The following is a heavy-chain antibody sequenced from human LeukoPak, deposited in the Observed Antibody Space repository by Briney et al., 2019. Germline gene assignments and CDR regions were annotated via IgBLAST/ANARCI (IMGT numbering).Heavy chain of an antibody. J-gene: IGHJ1*01. CDR1: GFTFSSYW. Sequence: SGGSLRLSGAASGFTFSSYWMSWVRQAQGKGLEWVANIKQDGSEKYNVESVKGRFTISRDNAENSLYLQMNSLRAEDTAVYYCATCYNDDYGYFQHWGQGTLVTVSS. CDR3: ATCYNDDYGYFQH. CDR2: IKQDGSEK. V-gene: IGHV3-7*01. D-gene: IGHD4-17*01.